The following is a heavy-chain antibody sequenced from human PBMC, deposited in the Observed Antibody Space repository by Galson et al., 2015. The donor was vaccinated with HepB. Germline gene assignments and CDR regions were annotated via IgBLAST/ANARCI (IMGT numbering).Heavy chain of an antibody. CDR3: ARHASAALGGWYFDL. Sequence: QSGAEVKKPGESLRISCKGSGYSFTSYWISWVRQVPGKGLEWMGRIDPTDSYTNYSPSFQGHVTISADKSISTAYLQWSSLKASDTAMYYCARHASAALGGWYFDLWGRGTLVTVSS. CDR2: IDPTDSYT. V-gene: IGHV5-10-1*01. J-gene: IGHJ2*01. D-gene: IGHD3-3*01. CDR1: GYSFTSYW.